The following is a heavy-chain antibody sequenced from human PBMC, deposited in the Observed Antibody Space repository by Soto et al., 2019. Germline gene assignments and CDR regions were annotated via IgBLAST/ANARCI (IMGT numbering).Heavy chain of an antibody. CDR3: ARSGRADCSSTSCYRFYGMDV. D-gene: IGHD2-2*02. CDR1: GVTFSSYA. CDR2: IIPIFGTA. J-gene: IGHJ6*02. Sequence: ASVKVSCKASGVTFSSYAISWVRQAPGQGLEWMGGIIPIFGTANYAQKFQGRVTITADESTSTAYMELSSLRSEDTAVYYCARSGRADCSSTSCYRFYGMDVWGQGTTVTVSS. V-gene: IGHV1-69*13.